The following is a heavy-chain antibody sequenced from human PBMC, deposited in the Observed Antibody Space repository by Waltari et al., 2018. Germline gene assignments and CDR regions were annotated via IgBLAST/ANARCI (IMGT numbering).Heavy chain of an antibody. Sequence: QVQLQESGPGLVKPSQTLSLTCTVSGGSISSGSYYWSWIRQPAGKGLEWIGYIYTSGSTNYNPSLKSRVTISVDTSKNQFSLKLSSVTAADTAVYYCASCTIFGVVTFWGQGTLVTVSS. J-gene: IGHJ4*02. V-gene: IGHV4-61*09. D-gene: IGHD3-3*01. CDR1: GGSISSGSYY. CDR3: ASCTIFGVVTF. CDR2: IYTSGST.